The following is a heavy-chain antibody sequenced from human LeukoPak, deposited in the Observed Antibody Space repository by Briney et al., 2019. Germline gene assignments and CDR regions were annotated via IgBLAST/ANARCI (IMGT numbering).Heavy chain of an antibody. CDR2: ISGSGGST. CDR3: AGRGSGSYFDY. V-gene: IGHV3-23*01. D-gene: IGHD3-10*01. CDR1: GFTFVNYA. Sequence: GGSLRLSCVASGFTFVNYAMSWVRQAPGKGLEWVSAISGSGGSTYYADSVKGRFTISRDNSKNTLYLQMNSLRAEDTAVYYCAGRGSGSYFDYWGQGTLVTVSS. J-gene: IGHJ4*02.